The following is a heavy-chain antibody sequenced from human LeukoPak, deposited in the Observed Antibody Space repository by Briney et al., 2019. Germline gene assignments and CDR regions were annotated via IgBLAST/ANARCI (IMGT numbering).Heavy chain of an antibody. CDR1: GYTLTELS. CDR3: ATAMATIRRFPLDY. J-gene: IGHJ4*02. Sequence: ASVKVSCKVSGYTLTELSMHWVRQAPGKGLEWMGGFDPEDGETIYAQKFQGRVTMTEDTSTDTAYMELSSLRSEGTAVYYCATAMATIRRFPLDYWGQGTLVTVSS. V-gene: IGHV1-24*01. D-gene: IGHD5-24*01. CDR2: FDPEDGET.